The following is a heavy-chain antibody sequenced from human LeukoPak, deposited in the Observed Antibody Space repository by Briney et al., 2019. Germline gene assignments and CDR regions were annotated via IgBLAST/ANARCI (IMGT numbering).Heavy chain of an antibody. CDR3: ARAGPGGLWGDY. CDR1: GGSISSYY. J-gene: IGHJ4*02. CDR2: IYYSGST. D-gene: IGHD3-16*01. V-gene: IGHV4-59*01. Sequence: PSETLSLTCTVSGGSISSYYWSWIRQPPGKGLEWIGYIYYSGSTNYNPSLKSRVTISVDTSKNQFPLKLSSVTAADTAVYYCARAGPGGLWGDYWGQGTLVTVSS.